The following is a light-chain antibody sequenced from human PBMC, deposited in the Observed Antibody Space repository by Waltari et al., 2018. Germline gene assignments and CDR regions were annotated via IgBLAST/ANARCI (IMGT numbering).Light chain of an antibody. CDR3: SSYMDTTALEL. V-gene: IGLV2-14*03. Sequence: QSALTQPASVSGSPGPSITISCTETSSDIGSYNYVSWYQQHPGKAPKLIIFDVTNRPSGVSNRFSGSKSGNTASLIISGLQGEDEADYYCSSYMDTTALELFGGGTSLTVL. CDR2: DVT. CDR1: SSDIGSYNY. J-gene: IGLJ2*01.